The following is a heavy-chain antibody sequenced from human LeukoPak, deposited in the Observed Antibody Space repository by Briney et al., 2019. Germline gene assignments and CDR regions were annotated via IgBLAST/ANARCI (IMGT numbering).Heavy chain of an antibody. J-gene: IGHJ5*02. D-gene: IGHD2-2*02. CDR3: AKEVGYCTSSNCYSWFDP. Sequence: GGSLRLSCAASGFTFSTYTMHWFRQAPGKGLDWVSGVSGSGGSTYYADSVKGRFTITRDNSKNTLYLQMNSLRGEDTAVCHCAKEVGYCTSSNCYSWFDPWGQGTQVTVSS. CDR2: VSGSGGST. V-gene: IGHV3-23*01. CDR1: GFTFSTYT.